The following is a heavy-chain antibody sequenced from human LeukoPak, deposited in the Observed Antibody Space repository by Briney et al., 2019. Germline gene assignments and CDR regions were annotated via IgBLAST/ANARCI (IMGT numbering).Heavy chain of an antibody. Sequence: SETLSLTCDVSGGSVTSTNWWTWFRQPPGRGLEWIGEVHLDGRTNYNPSLKSRLVMSADLPENHISLKLTSVTAADTAVYYCARMKDISSWYFDLWGRGTLVTVSS. V-gene: IGHV4-4*02. J-gene: IGHJ2*01. CDR3: ARMKDISSWYFDL. CDR2: VHLDGRT. D-gene: IGHD3-3*02. CDR1: GGSVTSTNW.